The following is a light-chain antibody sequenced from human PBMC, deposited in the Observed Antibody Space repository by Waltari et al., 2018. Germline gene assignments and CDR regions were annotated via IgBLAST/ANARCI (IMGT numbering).Light chain of an antibody. CDR3: QQVNSFPRT. V-gene: IGKV1-12*01. CDR1: QGISSR. Sequence: DIQMTQSPSSVSASVGDRVNLTCRASQGISSRLAWYQHKPVKAPKLLIYDASSLHSGVPSMFSGSGSGTDFTLTIRSLQPEDFATYYCQQVNSFPRTFGQGTKVEVK. J-gene: IGKJ1*01. CDR2: DAS.